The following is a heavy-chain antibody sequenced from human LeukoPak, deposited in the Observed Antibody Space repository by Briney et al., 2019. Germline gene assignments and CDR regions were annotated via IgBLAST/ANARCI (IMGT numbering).Heavy chain of an antibody. V-gene: IGHV1-24*01. J-gene: IGHJ4*02. D-gene: IGHD1-1*01. Sequence: ASVKVSRKVSGSTLAESYIHWLRQAPGKGLEWMGGYDPEEGGIIYAQKFLDRVTMTEDTSTTTAYMEVSSLRSEDTAVYFCAGDRGITITKDFDYWGQGTVVTVSS. CDR3: AGDRGITITKDFDY. CDR1: GSTLAESY. CDR2: YDPEEGGI.